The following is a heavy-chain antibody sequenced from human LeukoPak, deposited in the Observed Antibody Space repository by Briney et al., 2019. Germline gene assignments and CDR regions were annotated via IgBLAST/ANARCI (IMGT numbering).Heavy chain of an antibody. CDR3: ARDQRGYCSSTSCPIDY. J-gene: IGHJ4*02. D-gene: IGHD2-2*01. V-gene: IGHV3-21*01. CDR2: ISSSSSYI. CDR1: GFTFSSYS. Sequence: PGGSLRLSCAASGFTFSSYSMNWVRQAPGKGLEWVSSISSSSSYIYYADSVKGRFTISRDNAKNSLYLQMNSLRAEDTAVYYCARDQRGYCSSTSCPIDYWGQGTLATVSS.